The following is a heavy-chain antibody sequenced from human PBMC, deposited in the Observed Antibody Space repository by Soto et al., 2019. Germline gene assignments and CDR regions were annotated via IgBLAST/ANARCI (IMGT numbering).Heavy chain of an antibody. J-gene: IGHJ5*02. CDR1: GGSISSVDYY. D-gene: IGHD2-2*01. CDR3: ARVPDR. CDR2: VYYIGIX. Sequence: PSETLSLTCTVAGGSISSVDYYWSWIRQPPGKGLEWIGYVYYIGIXXYSPSLEXXVSISVDTAKXRFSLXLRSVTAADTAVHYCARVPDRWGQGTLVTVSS. V-gene: IGHV4-30-4*01.